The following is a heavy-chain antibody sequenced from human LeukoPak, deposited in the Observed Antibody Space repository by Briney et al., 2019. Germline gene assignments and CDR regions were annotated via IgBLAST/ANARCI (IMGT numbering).Heavy chain of an antibody. Sequence: GESLKISCKASGYSFTSYWIGWVRQMPGKGLEWMGIIDPSDSETRYTPSFQGQVTISVDKSLTTADLQWNSLKASDTVMYYCARQTAMGRSGDHWGQGTLVTVSS. V-gene: IGHV5-51*01. CDR3: ARQTAMGRSGDH. CDR1: GYSFTSYW. D-gene: IGHD5-18*01. J-gene: IGHJ4*02. CDR2: IDPSDSET.